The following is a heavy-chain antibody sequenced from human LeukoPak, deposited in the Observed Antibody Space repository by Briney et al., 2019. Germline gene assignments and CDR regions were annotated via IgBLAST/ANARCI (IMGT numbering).Heavy chain of an antibody. V-gene: IGHV1-18*01. CDR1: GYTFTSYG. Sequence: WASVNVSCKASGYTFTSYGISWVRQAPGQGLEWMGWISAYNGNTNYAQKLQGRVTMTTDTSTSTAYMELRSLRSDDTAVYYCARDGRGYYDSSGLDYWGQGTLVTVSS. CDR2: ISAYNGNT. J-gene: IGHJ4*02. CDR3: ARDGRGYYDSSGLDY. D-gene: IGHD3-22*01.